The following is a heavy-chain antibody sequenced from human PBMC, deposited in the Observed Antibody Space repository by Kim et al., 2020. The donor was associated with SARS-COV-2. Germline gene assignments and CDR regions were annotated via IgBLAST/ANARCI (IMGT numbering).Heavy chain of an antibody. J-gene: IGHJ6*02. CDR2: IKQDGSEK. CDR1: GFTFSSYW. V-gene: IGHV3-7*03. CDR3: ARDTGFWSGYYYYYGMDV. D-gene: IGHD3-3*01. Sequence: GGSLRLSCAASGFTFSSYWMSWVRQAPGKGLEWVANIKQDGSEKYYVDSVKGRFTISRDNAKNSLYLQMNSLRAKDTAVYYCARDTGFWSGYYYYYGMDVWGQGTTVTVSS.